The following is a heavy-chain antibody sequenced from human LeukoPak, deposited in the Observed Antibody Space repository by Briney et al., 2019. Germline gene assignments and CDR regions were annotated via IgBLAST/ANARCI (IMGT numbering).Heavy chain of an antibody. V-gene: IGHV3-48*02. D-gene: IGHD1-26*01. Sequence: GGSLRLSCAASEFTFSGYPMNWVRDAPGKGVEGVSYFSSGSSTIYYGDSVKGRFTISRDNAKNSLYLQMNSLGDEDTAVYYCARAPGSPQSRTPDYWGQGTLVTVSS. CDR3: ARAPGSPQSRTPDY. J-gene: IGHJ4*02. CDR1: EFTFSGYP. CDR2: FSSGSSTI.